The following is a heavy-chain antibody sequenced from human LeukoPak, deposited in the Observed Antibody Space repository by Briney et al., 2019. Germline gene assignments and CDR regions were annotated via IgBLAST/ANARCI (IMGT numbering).Heavy chain of an antibody. D-gene: IGHD1-26*01. CDR1: GFTFSSYS. J-gene: IGHJ4*02. CDR3: ARDGEGSYHADLDY. V-gene: IGHV3-48*01. CDR2: ISSSSSTI. Sequence: TGGSLRLSCAASGFTFSSYSMNWVRQAPGKGLEWVSYISSSSSTIYYADSSKGRFTISIDNAKNSLYLPMTSPRAADKAVYYCARDGEGSYHADLDYWGQGTLVTVSS.